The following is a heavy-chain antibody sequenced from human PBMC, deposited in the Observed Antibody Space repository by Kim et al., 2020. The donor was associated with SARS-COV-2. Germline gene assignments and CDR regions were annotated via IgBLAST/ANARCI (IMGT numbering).Heavy chain of an antibody. J-gene: IGHJ6*02. V-gene: IGHV1-18*04. Sequence: ASVKVSCKASGYTFTSYGISWVRQAPGQGLEWMGWISAYNGNTNYAQKLQGRVTMTTDTSTSTAYMELRSLRSDDTAVYYCARDRRTIVVVPAAGSYYYYGMDVWGQGTTVTVSS. D-gene: IGHD2-2*01. CDR2: ISAYNGNT. CDR3: ARDRRTIVVVPAAGSYYYYGMDV. CDR1: GYTFTSYG.